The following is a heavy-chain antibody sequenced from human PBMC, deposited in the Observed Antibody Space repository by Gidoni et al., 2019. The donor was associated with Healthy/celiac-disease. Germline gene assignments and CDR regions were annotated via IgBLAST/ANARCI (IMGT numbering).Heavy chain of an antibody. Sequence: ELQLVQSGAEVNKPGESLKISRKGPVYSFTTYWIGWVRQMPGKGLGWMGIIYPGDSDTRYSPSFQGQVTISADKSISTAYLQWSSLKASDTAMYYCARQMAVAGTDGVDYWGQGTLVTVSS. J-gene: IGHJ4*02. V-gene: IGHV5-51*01. CDR3: ARQMAVAGTDGVDY. CDR1: VYSFTTYW. D-gene: IGHD6-19*01. CDR2: IYPGDSDT.